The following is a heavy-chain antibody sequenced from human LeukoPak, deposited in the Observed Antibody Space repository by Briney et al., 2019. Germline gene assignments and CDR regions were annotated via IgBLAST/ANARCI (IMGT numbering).Heavy chain of an antibody. V-gene: IGHV1-69*01. D-gene: IGHD5-18*01. CDR1: GGTFTSYA. CDR3: ARESPCIQLWLHSSWFDY. CDR2: IITIFGTA. Sequence: SVNVSCKASGGTFTSYANNWVRQAPGQGLEWVGGIITIFGTANYAQKFQGRVTITADESTSTAYMELSGLRYEDTAVYYCARESPCIQLWLHSSWFDYWGQGTLVTVSS. J-gene: IGHJ4*02.